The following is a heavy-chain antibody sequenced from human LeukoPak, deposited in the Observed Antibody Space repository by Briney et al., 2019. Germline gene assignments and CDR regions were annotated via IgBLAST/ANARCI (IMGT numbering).Heavy chain of an antibody. D-gene: IGHD3-10*01. V-gene: IGHV3-30-3*01. CDR1: GFTFSSYA. J-gene: IGHJ4*02. Sequence: GGSLRLSCAASGFTFSSYAMHWVRQAPGKGLEWVAVISYDRSNKYYADSVKGRFTISRDNSKNTLYLQMNSLRAEDTAVYYCARDGEEVRGVIIGYFDYWGQGTLVTVSS. CDR2: ISYDRSNK. CDR3: ARDGEEVRGVIIGYFDY.